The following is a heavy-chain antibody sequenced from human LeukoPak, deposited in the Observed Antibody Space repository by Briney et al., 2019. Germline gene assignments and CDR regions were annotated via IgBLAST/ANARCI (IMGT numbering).Heavy chain of an antibody. V-gene: IGHV1-18*01. J-gene: IGHJ4*02. CDR3: ARVKRSAVAGTPQDY. CDR1: GYIFTSYG. Sequence: GASVKVSCKASGYIFTSYGISWVRQAPGQGLEWMGWISAYNGNTNYAQKFQGRVTMTTDTSTSTAYMELRSLRSDDTAVYYCARVKRSAVAGTPQDYWGQGTLVTVSS. D-gene: IGHD6-19*01. CDR2: ISAYNGNT.